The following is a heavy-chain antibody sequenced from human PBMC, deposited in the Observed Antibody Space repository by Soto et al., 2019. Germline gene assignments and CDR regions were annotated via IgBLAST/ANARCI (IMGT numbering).Heavy chain of an antibody. J-gene: IGHJ4*02. CDR2: ISAYNGNT. Sequence: QVHLVQSGAEVKKPGASVKVSCTASGYTFTNFGISWVRQAPGQGLEWMGWISAYNGNTNYAQKFQGRVTMTTDTSTSTASMELRSLRSDDTAVYYRGRGGTPIDYWGQGTVVTVSP. D-gene: IGHD3-16*01. CDR3: GRGGTPIDY. V-gene: IGHV1-18*01. CDR1: GYTFTNFG.